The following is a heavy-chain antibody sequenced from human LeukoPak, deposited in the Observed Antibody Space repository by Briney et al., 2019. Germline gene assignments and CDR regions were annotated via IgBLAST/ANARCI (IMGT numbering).Heavy chain of an antibody. CDR3: ARTHSNYMIDY. CDR2: IYPADSYT. J-gene: IGHJ4*02. CDR1: GYSFTSYW. V-gene: IGHV5-51*01. Sequence: GESLKISCKGSGYSFTSYWIGWVRQMPGKGLEWMGIIYPADSYTRYSPSFQGQVTISADKSISIAYLQWSSLKASDTAMYYCARTHSNYMIDYWGQGTLVTVSS. D-gene: IGHD4-11*01.